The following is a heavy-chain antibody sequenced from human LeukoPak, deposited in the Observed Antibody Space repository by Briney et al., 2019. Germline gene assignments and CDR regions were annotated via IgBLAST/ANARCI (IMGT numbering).Heavy chain of an antibody. J-gene: IGHJ5*02. CDR1: GFSRSTSGVG. CDR3: AHSGGYGDYPNWFDP. V-gene: IGHV2-5*02. Sequence: SAPTLANPTQTLTLTCTFSGFSRSTSGVGVGWIRHPPGKALEWLALIYWDDDKRYSPSLKSRLTITKDTSKNQVVLTMTNMDPVDTASDYCAHSGGYGDYPNWFDPWGQGTLVTVSS. D-gene: IGHD4-17*01. CDR2: IYWDDDK.